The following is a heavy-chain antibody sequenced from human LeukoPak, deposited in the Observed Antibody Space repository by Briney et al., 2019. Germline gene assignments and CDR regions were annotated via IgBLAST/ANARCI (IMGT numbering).Heavy chain of an antibody. CDR1: AFTFSTSG. V-gene: IGHV3-30*18. J-gene: IGHJ4*02. CDR2: ISYDGNNI. D-gene: IGHD3-10*01. Sequence: GGSLRLSCAASAFTFSTSGMHWVRQAPGKGLEWMAVISYDGNNIYYADSVKGRFAISRDNSKKMLYLQMNSLRAEDTAVYYCAKWRRGHYYGSGTELDYWGQGTLVTVSS. CDR3: AKWRRGHYYGSGTELDY.